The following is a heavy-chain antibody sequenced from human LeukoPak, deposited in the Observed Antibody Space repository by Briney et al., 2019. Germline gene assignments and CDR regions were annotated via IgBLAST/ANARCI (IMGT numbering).Heavy chain of an antibody. CDR2: ISAYNGNT. J-gene: IGHJ4*02. D-gene: IGHD5-18*01. CDR1: GGTFSSYA. CDR3: ARVTAMVLADY. Sequence: GASVKVSCKASGGTFSSYAISWVRQAPGQGLEWMGWISAYNGNTNYAQKLQGRVTMTTDTSTSTAYMELRSLRSDDTAVYYCARVTAMVLADYWGQGTLVTVSS. V-gene: IGHV1-18*01.